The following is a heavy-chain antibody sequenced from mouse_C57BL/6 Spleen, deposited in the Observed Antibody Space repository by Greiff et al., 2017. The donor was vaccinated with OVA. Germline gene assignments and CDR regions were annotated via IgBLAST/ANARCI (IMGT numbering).Heavy chain of an antibody. V-gene: IGHV1-9*01. CDR2: ILPGSGNT. Sequence: QVQLQQSGAELMKPGASVKLSCKATGYTFTGYWIHWVKQRPGHGLEWIGEILPGSGNTNYNQKFKGKATFTADTSSNTAYMQLSRLATEDAAIYYYGRKSAYWGQGTLVTVSA. J-gene: IGHJ3*01. CDR1: GYTFTGYW. CDR3: GRKSAY.